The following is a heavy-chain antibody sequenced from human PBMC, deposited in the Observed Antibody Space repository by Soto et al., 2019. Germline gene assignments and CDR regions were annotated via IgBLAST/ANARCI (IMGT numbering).Heavy chain of an antibody. Sequence: SETLSLTCTVSGGSISSGDYYWSWIRQPPGKGLEWIGYIYYIGSTYYNPSLKSRVTISVDTSKNQFSLKLSSVTAANTAVYYWGRDRAEGDFWSGYYTAGGKGPIDYWGQGTLVTVSS. D-gene: IGHD3-3*01. CDR1: GGSISSGDYY. CDR3: GRDRAEGDFWSGYYTAGGKGPIDY. CDR2: IYYIGST. J-gene: IGHJ4*02. V-gene: IGHV4-30-4*01.